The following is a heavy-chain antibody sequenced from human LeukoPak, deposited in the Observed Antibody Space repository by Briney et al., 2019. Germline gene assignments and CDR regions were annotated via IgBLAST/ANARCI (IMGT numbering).Heavy chain of an antibody. CDR1: GGSISASNDYS. V-gene: IGHV4-30-2*01. D-gene: IGHD3-10*01. CDR2: VYHSGTT. CDR3: ARAPGHYGSGSPFLDY. J-gene: IGHJ4*02. Sequence: SETLSLTCAVSGGSISASNDYSWNWIRQPPGKGLEWIGYVYHSGTTFYKPSLKSRVTISVDRSRTRFSLKLSSVTAADTAVYFCARAPGHYGSGSPFLDYWGQGILVTVSS.